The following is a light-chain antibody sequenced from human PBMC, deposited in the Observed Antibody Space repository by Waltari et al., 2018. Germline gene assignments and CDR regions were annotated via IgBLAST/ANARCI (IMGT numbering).Light chain of an antibody. CDR2: DVS. J-gene: IGLJ1*01. Sequence: QSALTQPASVSGSPGQSITISCTGTSSDVGGYNYVSWYQQHPGKAPKLMIYDVSNRPSGVSNRFSGSKSGHTASLTISGLQPEDEADYYCSSYTSSTIYVFGTGTKVTVL. V-gene: IGLV2-14*01. CDR1: SSDVGGYNY. CDR3: SSYTSSTIYV.